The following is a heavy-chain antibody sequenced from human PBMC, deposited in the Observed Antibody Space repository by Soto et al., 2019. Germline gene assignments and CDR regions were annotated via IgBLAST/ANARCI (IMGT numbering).Heavy chain of an antibody. CDR3: TGEGASGY. J-gene: IGHJ4*02. CDR1: GFSVTTNG. D-gene: IGHD2-8*02. CDR2: ISRDGATK. Sequence: QVQLVESGGGVVQPGRSLRLSCAVSGFSVTTNGMHWVRQAPGKGLEWVAVISRDGATKFYADSVKGRFTISKDNSGNTLFLEMNSLRGDDMAVYYCTGEGASGYWGQGALVTVSS. V-gene: IGHV3-30*03.